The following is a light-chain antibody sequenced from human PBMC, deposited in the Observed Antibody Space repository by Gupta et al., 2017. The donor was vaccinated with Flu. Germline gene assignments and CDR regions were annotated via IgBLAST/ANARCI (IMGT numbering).Light chain of an antibody. V-gene: IGKV1-5*03. Sequence: DIQMTQSPSTLSASVGDRVTITCRASQSISSWLAWYQQKPGKAPKLLNYKASSLESGVPSRFSGSGSGTEFTLTISSLQPDDFATYYCQQYNSSWTFGQGTKVEIK. CDR1: QSISSW. CDR3: QQYNSSWT. CDR2: KAS. J-gene: IGKJ1*01.